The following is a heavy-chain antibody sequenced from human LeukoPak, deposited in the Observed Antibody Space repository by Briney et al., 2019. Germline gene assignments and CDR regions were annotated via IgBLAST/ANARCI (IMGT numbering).Heavy chain of an antibody. Sequence: GGSLRLSCAASGFTFSSYSMNWVSQAPGKGLEWGSSISSSSSYIYYADSVKGRFTISRDNAKNSLYLQMNSLRAEDTAVYYCARGGAYCSSTSCYFDYWGQGTLVTVSS. CDR2: ISSSSSYI. V-gene: IGHV3-21*01. D-gene: IGHD2-2*01. J-gene: IGHJ4*02. CDR3: ARGGAYCSSTSCYFDY. CDR1: GFTFSSYS.